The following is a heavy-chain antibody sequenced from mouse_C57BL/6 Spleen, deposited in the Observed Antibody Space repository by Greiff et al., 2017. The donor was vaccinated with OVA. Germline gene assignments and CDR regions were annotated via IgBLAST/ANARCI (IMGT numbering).Heavy chain of an antibody. J-gene: IGHJ3*01. V-gene: IGHV1-55*01. D-gene: IGHD3-2*02. CDR3: ARDDSSGYQAWFAY. CDR2: IYPGSGST. CDR1: GYTFTSYW. Sequence: QVQLQQPGAELVKPGALVKMSCKASGYTFTSYWITWVKQRPGQGLEWIGDIYPGSGSTNYNEKFKSKATLTVDTSSSTAYMQLSSLTSEDSAVYYCARDDSSGYQAWFAYWGQGTLVTVSA.